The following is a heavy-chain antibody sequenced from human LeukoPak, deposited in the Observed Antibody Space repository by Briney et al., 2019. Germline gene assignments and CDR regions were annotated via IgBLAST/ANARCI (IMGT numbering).Heavy chain of an antibody. CDR2: ISWDGGST. D-gene: IGHD3-22*01. Sequence: GGSLRLSCAASGFTFDDYAMHWVRQDPGKGLEWVSLISWDGGSTYYADSVKGRFTISRDNAKNSLYLQMNSLRAEDTAVYYCARDHSNLNYYDSYFDYWGQGTLVTVSS. CDR1: GFTFDDYA. CDR3: ARDHSNLNYYDSYFDY. V-gene: IGHV3-43D*03. J-gene: IGHJ4*02.